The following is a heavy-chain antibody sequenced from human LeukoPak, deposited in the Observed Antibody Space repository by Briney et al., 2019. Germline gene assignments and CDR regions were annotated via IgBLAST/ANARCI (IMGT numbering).Heavy chain of an antibody. CDR2: IYSGGST. CDR3: ARGPTMYGLDV. CDR1: GFTVSSNY. J-gene: IGHJ6*02. V-gene: IGHV3-53*01. Sequence: GGSLRLSCAASGFTVSSNYLSWVRQAPGKGLDWVLVIYSGGSTYYADSVKGRFTISRDNSKNTMYLQMNSLAAEDTAIYYCARGPTMYGLDVWGQGTTVTVSS.